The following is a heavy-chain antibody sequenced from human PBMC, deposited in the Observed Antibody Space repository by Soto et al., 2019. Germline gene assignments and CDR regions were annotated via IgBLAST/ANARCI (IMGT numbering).Heavy chain of an antibody. CDR2: IIPIFGTA. D-gene: IGHD6-25*01. J-gene: IGHJ6*02. CDR3: RFRYSSGYGMDV. CDR1: GGTFRSYA. Sequence: QVQLVQSGAEVKKPGSSVKVSCKASGGTFRSYAISWVRQAPGQGLEWMGGIIPIFGTANYAQKFQGRVTITADESTSTAYMELSSLRSEDTAVYYCRFRYSSGYGMDVWGQGTTVTVSS. V-gene: IGHV1-69*01.